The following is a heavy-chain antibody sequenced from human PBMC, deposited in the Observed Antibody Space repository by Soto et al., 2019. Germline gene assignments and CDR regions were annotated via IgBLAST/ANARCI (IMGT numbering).Heavy chain of an antibody. CDR1: GFSLTTGVG. J-gene: IGHJ4*02. V-gene: IGHV2-5*02. CDR2: VYWDDDK. Sequence: ITLEESGPTLVKPTETLTLTCTFSGFSLTTGVGVGWVRQTPGKALEWLALVYWDDDKHYNPSLKTRLTITKDDSKGQVVLTMTKMDPAVSATYYCATLTADFWGPGTLVTVS. CDR3: ATLTADF.